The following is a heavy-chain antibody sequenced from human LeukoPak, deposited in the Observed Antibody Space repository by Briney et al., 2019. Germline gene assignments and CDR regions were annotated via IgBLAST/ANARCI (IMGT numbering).Heavy chain of an antibody. D-gene: IGHD2-2*01. Sequence: GGSLRLSCAASGFTFSSYSMNWVRQAPGKGLEWVSSISSSSSYIYYADSVKGRFTISRDNAKNSLYLQMNSLRAEDTAAYYCARDPLGRYCSSTSCLGDIWGQGTMVTVSS. CDR2: ISSSSSYI. CDR1: GFTFSSYS. J-gene: IGHJ3*02. V-gene: IGHV3-21*01. CDR3: ARDPLGRYCSSTSCLGDI.